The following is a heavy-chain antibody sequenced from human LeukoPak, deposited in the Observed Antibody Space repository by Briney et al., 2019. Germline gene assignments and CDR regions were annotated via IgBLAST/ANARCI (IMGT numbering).Heavy chain of an antibody. CDR3: ARQEIAVAGTACDFDY. J-gene: IGHJ4*02. V-gene: IGHV4-34*01. CDR2: INHSGST. CDR1: GGSFSGYY. D-gene: IGHD6-19*01. Sequence: SSETLSLTCAVYGGSFSGYYWSWIRQPPGKGLEWIGEINHSGSTNYNPSLKSRVTISVDTSKNQFSLKLSSVTAADTAVYYCARQEIAVAGTACDFDYWGQGTLVTVSS.